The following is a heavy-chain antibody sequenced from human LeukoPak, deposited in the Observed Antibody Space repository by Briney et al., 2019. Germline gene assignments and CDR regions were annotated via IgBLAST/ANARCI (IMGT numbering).Heavy chain of an antibody. CDR2: INHSGST. CDR3: XXXXXXXXXXAGSPRAPLFRY. D-gene: IGHD3-10*01. J-gene: IGHJ4*02. V-gene: IGHV4-34*01. CDR1: GGSFSGYY. Sequence: PSETLSLTCAVYGGSFSGYYWSWIRQPPGKGLEWIGEINHSGSTNYNPSLKSRVTISVDTSKNQFSLKLISVTAADTAVYYFXXXXXXXXXXAGSPRAPLFRYWGQGTLVTVSS.